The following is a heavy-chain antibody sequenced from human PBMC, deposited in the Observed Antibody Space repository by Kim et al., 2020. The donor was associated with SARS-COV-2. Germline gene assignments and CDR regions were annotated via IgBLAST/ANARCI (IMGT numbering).Heavy chain of an antibody. CDR1: GFTFSSYG. D-gene: IGHD3-3*01. Sequence: GGSLRLSCAASGFTFSSYGMHWVRQAPGKGLEWVAVISYDGSNKYYADSVKGRFTISRDNSKNTLYLQMNSLRAEDTAVYYCAKPGLRFLEWLFLDYWG. J-gene: IGHJ4*01. CDR3: AKPGLRFLEWLFLDY. V-gene: IGHV3-30*18. CDR2: ISYDGSNK.